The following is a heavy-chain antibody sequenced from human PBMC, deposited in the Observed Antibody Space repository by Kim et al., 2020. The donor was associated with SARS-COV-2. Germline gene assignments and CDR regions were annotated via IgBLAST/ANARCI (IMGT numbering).Heavy chain of an antibody. J-gene: IGHJ6*02. D-gene: IGHD3-16*01. CDR3: AREGAIGYYYYGMDV. Sequence: PPFQGHVTISADKSISTAYLQWSSLKASDTAMYYCAREGAIGYYYYGMDVWGQGTTVTVSS. V-gene: IGHV5-10-1*01.